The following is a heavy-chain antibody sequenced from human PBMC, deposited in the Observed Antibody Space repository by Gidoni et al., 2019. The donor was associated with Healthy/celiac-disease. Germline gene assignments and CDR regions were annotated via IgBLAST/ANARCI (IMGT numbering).Heavy chain of an antibody. CDR3: ARGRGCSSTSCYRIAARRHVFDY. D-gene: IGHD2-2*01. CDR1: GGSFSGYY. Sequence: QVQLQQWGAGLLKPSETLSLTCAVYGGSFSGYYWSWIRQPPGKGLEWIGEINHSGSTNYNPSLKSRVTISVDTSKNQFSLKLSSVTAADTAVYYCARGRGCSSTSCYRIAARRHVFDYWGQGTLVTVSS. CDR2: INHSGST. V-gene: IGHV4-34*01. J-gene: IGHJ4*02.